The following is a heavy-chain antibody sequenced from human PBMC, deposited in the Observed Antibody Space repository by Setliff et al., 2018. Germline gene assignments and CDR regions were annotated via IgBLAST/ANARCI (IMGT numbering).Heavy chain of an antibody. V-gene: IGHV4-34*01. CDR3: ARGRNIAARLLDS. Sequence: NPSETLSLTCAAYGGTFSDYYWTWIRQPPGKGLEWIGEINHRGSTNYNPSLKSRATISIDTSKDQFSLKLISMSAADTAVYFCARGRNIAARLLDSWGQGALVTVSS. J-gene: IGHJ4*02. D-gene: IGHD6-6*01. CDR2: INHRGST. CDR1: GGTFSDYY.